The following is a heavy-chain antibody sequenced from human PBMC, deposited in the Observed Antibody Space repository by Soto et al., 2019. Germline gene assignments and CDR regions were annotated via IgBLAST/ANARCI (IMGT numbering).Heavy chain of an antibody. CDR3: ARAPRPAAIAVLDH. Sequence: QVQLVQSGTEVKTSGASVKVSCKASGYSFTSYDINWLRQATGQGPEWMGWVNPNTGDTGLAQRLQARVTLSSDTSINTAYVEVSSLRPDDTAIYFCARAPRPAAIAVLDHWGQGTRVAVSA. CDR1: GYSFTSYD. CDR2: VNPNTGDT. D-gene: IGHD6-19*01. J-gene: IGHJ4*02. V-gene: IGHV1-8*01.